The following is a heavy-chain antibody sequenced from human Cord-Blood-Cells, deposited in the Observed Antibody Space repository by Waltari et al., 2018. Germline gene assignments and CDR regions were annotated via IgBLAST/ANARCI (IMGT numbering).Heavy chain of an antibody. Sequence: QVQLVQSGAEVKKPGASVKVSCKASGYTFTGYYMHWVRQAPGQGLEWMGWINPTRCGTSYAQKCQGRFTMTRDTAISTSYRELSRLRSDDTAVYYCARDGGSGSYGTDYWGQGTLVTVSS. CDR2: INPTRCGT. CDR1: GYTFTGYY. V-gene: IGHV1-2*02. CDR3: ARDGGSGSYGTDY. J-gene: IGHJ4*02. D-gene: IGHD1-26*01.